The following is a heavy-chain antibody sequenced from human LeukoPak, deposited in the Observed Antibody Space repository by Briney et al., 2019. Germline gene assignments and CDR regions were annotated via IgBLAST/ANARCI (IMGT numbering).Heavy chain of an antibody. CDR2: ISTSGDT. V-gene: IGHV4-61*02. CDR3: ARRPGAGSRDCWFDP. Sequence: PSETLPLTCTVSGVPISSDHHYWRWIPQPAGKGLEWIGLISTSGDTHYNPPLKSRVPISRDTSKNQFSLKLSSVAGADTAVYYCARRPGAGSRDCWFDPGGGGTLVTVSS. D-gene: IGHD2-21*01. CDR1: GVPISSDHHY. J-gene: IGHJ5*02.